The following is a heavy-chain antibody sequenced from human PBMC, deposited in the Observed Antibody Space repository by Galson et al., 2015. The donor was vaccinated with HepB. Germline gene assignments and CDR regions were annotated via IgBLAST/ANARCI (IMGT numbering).Heavy chain of an antibody. D-gene: IGHD6-19*01. J-gene: IGHJ4*02. CDR1: GGSISSGGYS. CDR3: ARRYSSGWFDY. Sequence: TLSLTCAVSGGSISSGGYSWSWIRQPPGKGLEWIGYIYHSGSTYYNPSLKSRVTISVDRSKNQFSLKLSSVTAADTAVYYCARRYSSGWFDYWGQGTLVTVSS. CDR2: IYHSGST. V-gene: IGHV4-30-2*01.